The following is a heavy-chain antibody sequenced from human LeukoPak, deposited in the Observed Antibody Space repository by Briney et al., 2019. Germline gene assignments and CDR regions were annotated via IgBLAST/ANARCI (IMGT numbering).Heavy chain of an antibody. CDR3: AREDSATDFDF. D-gene: IGHD2/OR15-2a*01. J-gene: IGHJ4*02. CDR2: INHSGNT. Sequence: PSETLSLTCAVYGGSFSGYYWTWIRQPPGKGLERIGEINHSGNTNYNPSLKSRVTISVDTSKNQFSLKLTSVTDADTAVYYCAREDSATDFDFWGQGTLVAVSS. CDR1: GGSFSGYY. V-gene: IGHV4-34*01.